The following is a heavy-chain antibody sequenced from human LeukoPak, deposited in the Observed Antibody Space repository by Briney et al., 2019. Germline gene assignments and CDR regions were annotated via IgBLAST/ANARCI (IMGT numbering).Heavy chain of an antibody. CDR3: AKDWASSVEYYFDY. V-gene: IGHV3-9*01. D-gene: IGHD6-25*01. J-gene: IGHJ4*02. Sequence: PGGSLRLSCAASGFTFDDYDMHWVRQAPGKGLEWVSGISRNSGSIGYADSVKGRFTISRDNAKNSLYLQMNSLRADDTVFYYCAKDWASSVEYYFDYWGQGTLVTVSS. CDR1: GFTFDDYD. CDR2: ISRNSGSI.